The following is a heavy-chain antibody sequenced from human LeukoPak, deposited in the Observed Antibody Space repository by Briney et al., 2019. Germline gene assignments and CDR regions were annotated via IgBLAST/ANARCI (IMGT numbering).Heavy chain of an antibody. Sequence: SETLSLTCTVSGDSISSSNCYWGWIRQPPGKGLEWIGSIYFSGGTYYNPSLKSRVTISVDTSKNQFSLKLSSVTAADTAVYYCAREVGGSYYGVYFDYWGQGTLVTVSS. CDR3: AREVGGSYYGVYFDY. J-gene: IGHJ4*02. CDR2: IYFSGGT. CDR1: GDSISSSNCY. D-gene: IGHD1-26*01. V-gene: IGHV4-39*07.